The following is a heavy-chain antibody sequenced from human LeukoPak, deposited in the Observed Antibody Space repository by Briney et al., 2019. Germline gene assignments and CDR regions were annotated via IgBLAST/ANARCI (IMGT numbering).Heavy chain of an antibody. D-gene: IGHD3-10*02. V-gene: IGHV3-30*01. CDR3: ARTGTDAFDI. J-gene: IGHJ3*02. CDR2: TSYDESNK. CDR1: GFTFSGYA. Sequence: GRSLRLSCAASGFTFSGYAMHWVRQAPGKGLEWVSVTSYDESNKYYADSVKGRFTISRDNSKNTLYLQMNSLRVEDTAVYYCARTGTDAFDIWGQGTMVTVSS.